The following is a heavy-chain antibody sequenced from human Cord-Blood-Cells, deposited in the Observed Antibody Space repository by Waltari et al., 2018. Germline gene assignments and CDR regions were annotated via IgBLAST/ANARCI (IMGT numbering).Heavy chain of an antibody. D-gene: IGHD3-22*01. V-gene: IGHV4-34*01. Sequence: QVQLQQWGAGLLKPSETLSLTCAVYGGSFSGYYWSWIRQPPGKGLEWIGEINHSGSTNDNPSLKSRVTISVDTSKNQFSLKLSSVTAADTAVYYCARGVTITMIVVVIHYGMDVWGQGTTVTVSS. CDR3: ARGVTITMIVVVIHYGMDV. CDR1: GGSFSGYY. CDR2: INHSGST. J-gene: IGHJ6*02.